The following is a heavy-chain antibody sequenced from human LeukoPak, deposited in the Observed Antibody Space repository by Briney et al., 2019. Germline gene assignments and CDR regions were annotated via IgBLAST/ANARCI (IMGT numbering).Heavy chain of an antibody. D-gene: IGHD5-18*01. CDR1: GFTFSSYW. CDR2: MDQDGTEK. V-gene: IGHV3-7*05. J-gene: IGHJ3*02. Sequence: GGSLRLSSPAPGFTFSSYWMSWVRQATGKGLEWVANMDQDGTEKNYVDSVKGRFTISRDNAKNLLYVQMNSLRAEDTAVYYCARDRGYSTFDIWGQGTIVTVSS. CDR3: ARDRGYSTFDI.